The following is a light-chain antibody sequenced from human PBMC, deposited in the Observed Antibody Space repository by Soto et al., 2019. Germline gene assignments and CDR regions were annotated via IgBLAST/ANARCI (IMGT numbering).Light chain of an antibody. Sequence: DLQMTQSPSSLSASVGDRVTLTCRASQAINNYLAWYQQKPGKVPKLLIYAASTLQSGVPSRFSGSGSGTDFTLTIASLQPEDVATYYCQNYDSAPFTFGPGTRVYIE. CDR2: AAS. CDR3: QNYDSAPFT. CDR1: QAINNY. V-gene: IGKV1-27*01. J-gene: IGKJ3*01.